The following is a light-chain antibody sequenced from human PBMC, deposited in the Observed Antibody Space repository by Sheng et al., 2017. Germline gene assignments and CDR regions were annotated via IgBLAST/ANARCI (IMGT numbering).Light chain of an antibody. CDR3: QQRSNWPPLI. CDR2: DAT. V-gene: IGKV3-11*01. J-gene: IGKJ4*01. CDR1: QSFRNF. Sequence: EIVLTQSPATLSLSPGERATLSCRASQSFRNFLAWYQQKPGQAPRLLIYDATTRATGIPARFSGTASGTDFTLTISRLQPEDFAVYYCQQRSNWPPLIFGGGTRVTIK.